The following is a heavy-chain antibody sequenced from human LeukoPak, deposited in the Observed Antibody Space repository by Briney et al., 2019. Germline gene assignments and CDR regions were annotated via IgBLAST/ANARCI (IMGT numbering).Heavy chain of an antibody. CDR2: ISNNGGYT. Sequence: GGSLRLSCAASGFTFSSSAMSWVRQAPGKGLEWVSAISNNGGYTYYADSVQGRFTISRDNSKSTLCLQMNSLRAEDTAVYYCAKDIAVGATLATLDYWGQGTLVTVSS. D-gene: IGHD1-26*01. J-gene: IGHJ4*02. CDR1: GFTFSSSA. CDR3: AKDIAVGATLATLDY. V-gene: IGHV3-23*01.